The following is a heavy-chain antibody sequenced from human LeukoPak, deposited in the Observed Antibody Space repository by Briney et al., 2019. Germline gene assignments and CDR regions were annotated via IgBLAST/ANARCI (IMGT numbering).Heavy chain of an antibody. D-gene: IGHD7-27*01. CDR1: GGSISSYY. J-gene: IGHJ4*02. V-gene: IGHV4-59*08. Sequence: SETLSLTCTVSGGSISSYYWSWIRQPPGKGLEWIGYIYYSGSTNYNPSLKSRVTISVDTSKNQFSLKLSSVTAADTAVYYCAITGDLRVFDYWGQGTLVTVSS. CDR2: IYYSGST. CDR3: AITGDLRVFDY.